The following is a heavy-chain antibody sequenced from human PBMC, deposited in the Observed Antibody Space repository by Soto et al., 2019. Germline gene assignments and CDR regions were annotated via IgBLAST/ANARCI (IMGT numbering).Heavy chain of an antibody. CDR1: GDSIRLYY. CDR2: ISHSGGT. CDR3: TRGGSGYSSTWAAH. J-gene: IGHJ4*02. Sequence: QVQLQESGPGLVKPSETVSLTCSVSGDSIRLYYWSWIRQPPGKGLEWIGYISHSGGTKFHPSLESRLTVSMDMCRNEFSLKMTSVSAADTAVYYCTRGGSGYSSTWAAHWGQGTLVIVSS. V-gene: IGHV4-59*01. D-gene: IGHD6-13*01.